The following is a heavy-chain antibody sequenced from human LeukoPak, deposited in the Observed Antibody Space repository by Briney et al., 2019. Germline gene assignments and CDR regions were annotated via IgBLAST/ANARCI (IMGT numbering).Heavy chain of an antibody. CDR1: GYTFTSYG. CDR3: AREPLVPAAMGPDY. CDR2: ISAYNGNT. J-gene: IGHJ4*02. Sequence: ASVKVSCKASGYTFTSYGISWVRQAPGQGLEWMGWISAYNGNTNYAQKLQGRVTMTTDTSTSTAYMELRSLRSDDTAVYYCAREPLVPAAMGPDYWGQGTLVTVSS. D-gene: IGHD2-2*01. V-gene: IGHV1-18*01.